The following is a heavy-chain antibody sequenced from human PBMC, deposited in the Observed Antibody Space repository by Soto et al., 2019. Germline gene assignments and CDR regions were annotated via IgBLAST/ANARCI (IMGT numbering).Heavy chain of an antibody. CDR1: GFPFSNAW. Sequence: PGGSLRLSCAASGFPFSNAWMTLVRQAPGKGLEWIGRIKSKTDGGTIYYAAAVKGRFTISRDDSKNTVYLQMNSLKTEDTAVYYCTTTGTIYHWDQGTMVTVSS. V-gene: IGHV3-15*01. J-gene: IGHJ5*02. D-gene: IGHD1-1*01. CDR3: TTTGTIYH. CDR2: IKSKTDGGTI.